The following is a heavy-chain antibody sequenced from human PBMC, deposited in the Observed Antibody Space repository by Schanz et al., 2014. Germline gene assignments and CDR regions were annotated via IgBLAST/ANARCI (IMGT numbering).Heavy chain of an antibody. J-gene: IGHJ4*02. Sequence: QVHLVQSGAEVKKPGASVKVSCKASGYTFTSHGISWVRQAPGQGLEWMGWISPYNGNTSYAQKPQGRVSMTTATSTSTAYIELRSLRSDDTAVYYCARGGYSSGWYDRDIAHFDYWGQGTLVTVSS. CDR3: ARGGYSSGWYDRDIAHFDY. D-gene: IGHD6-19*01. CDR2: ISPYNGNT. CDR1: GYTFTSHG. V-gene: IGHV1-18*01.